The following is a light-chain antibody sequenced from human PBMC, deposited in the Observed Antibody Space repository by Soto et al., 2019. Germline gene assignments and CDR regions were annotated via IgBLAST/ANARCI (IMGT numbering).Light chain of an antibody. CDR2: GAS. V-gene: IGKV3-20*01. CDR3: QQYADSPLT. J-gene: IGKJ4*02. Sequence: EIVLTQSPGTLSLSPGERATLSCRASQSVGRNYLAWPQQKPGQAPRLLIYGASSRATDIPDRFSGSGSGTDFTLTISRLEPEDVAVFYCQQYADSPLTFGGGTKVEIK. CDR1: QSVGRNY.